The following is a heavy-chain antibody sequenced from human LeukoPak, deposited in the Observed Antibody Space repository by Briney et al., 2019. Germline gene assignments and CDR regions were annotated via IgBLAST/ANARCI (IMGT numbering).Heavy chain of an antibody. CDR3: ARVTPYGSDFDY. V-gene: IGHV1-18*01. Sequence: ASVMVSCKASGYTFTSYGISWVRQAPGQGLEWMGWISAYNGNTNYAQKLQGRVTMTTDTSTSTAYMELRSLRSDDTAVYYCARVTPYGSDFDYWGQGTLVTVSS. D-gene: IGHD3-10*01. CDR2: ISAYNGNT. J-gene: IGHJ4*02. CDR1: GYTFTSYG.